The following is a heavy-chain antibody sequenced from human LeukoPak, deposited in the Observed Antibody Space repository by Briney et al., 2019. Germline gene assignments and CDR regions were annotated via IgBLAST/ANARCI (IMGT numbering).Heavy chain of an antibody. CDR2: IYSGGST. V-gene: IGHV3-66*01. CDR1: EFTVSNNY. J-gene: IGHJ6*03. Sequence: SGGSLRLSCAASEFTVSNNYMSWVRQAPGKGLEWVSLIYSGGSTHYADSVKGRFTISRDNSKNTLYLQMNSLRAEDTAVYYCAKEDLIGATLGHYMDVWGKGTTVTVSS. D-gene: IGHD3-3*01. CDR3: AKEDLIGATLGHYMDV.